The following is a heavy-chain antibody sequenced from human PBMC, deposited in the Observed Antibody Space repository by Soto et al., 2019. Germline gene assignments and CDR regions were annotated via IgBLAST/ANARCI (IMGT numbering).Heavy chain of an antibody. CDR1: GGTFSSYT. Sequence: QVQLVQSGAEVKKPGSSVKVSCKASGGTFSSYTISWVRQAPGQGLEWMGRIIPILGIANYAQKFQGRVTLTVDKYTITVYMELSSLRSEDTAIHTPARDETVMTAYYHMDVWGQGTTVTVSS. D-gene: IGHD2-21*02. CDR3: ARDETVMTAYYHMDV. CDR2: IIPILGIA. J-gene: IGHJ6*02. V-gene: IGHV1-69*08.